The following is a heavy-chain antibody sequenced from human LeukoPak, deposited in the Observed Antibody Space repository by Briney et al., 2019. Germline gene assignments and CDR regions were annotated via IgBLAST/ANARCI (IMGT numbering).Heavy chain of an antibody. Sequence: SETLSLNCTVSGASLSSYYWSWIRLPPGKGLEWIGSIYYSGVTNFNPSLKRRLAMSFDTSRNLFSLKLSSVTAADTAVYYCARREGSHYSVDIWGQGTTVTVSS. CDR1: GASLSSYY. CDR2: IYYSGVT. D-gene: IGHD2-21*01. CDR3: ARREGSHYSVDI. J-gene: IGHJ6*02. V-gene: IGHV4-59*08.